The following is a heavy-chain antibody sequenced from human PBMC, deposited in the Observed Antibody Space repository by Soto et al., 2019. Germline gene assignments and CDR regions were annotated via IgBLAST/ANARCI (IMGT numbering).Heavy chain of an antibody. J-gene: IGHJ5*02. D-gene: IGHD6-13*01. Sequence: SETLSLTCTVSGASISSAGYYWSWIRQHPGKGLEWIGYIYSSGSTYYNPSLKSRVNISLDTSKNQFSLKVSSVTVADTAVYYCSRIIAAASNWFDPWGQGALVTV. V-gene: IGHV4-31*03. CDR2: IYSSGST. CDR1: GASISSAGYY. CDR3: SRIIAAASNWFDP.